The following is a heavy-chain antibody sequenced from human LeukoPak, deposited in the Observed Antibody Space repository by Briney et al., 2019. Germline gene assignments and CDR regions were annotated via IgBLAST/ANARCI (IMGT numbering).Heavy chain of an antibody. CDR1: GFTCSSYW. D-gene: IGHD3-3*01. V-gene: IGHV3-7*01. J-gene: IGHJ4*02. CDR2: IKQDGSEK. Sequence: PGGSLRLSCAASGFTCSSYWMSWVRQAPGKGLEWVANIKQDGSEKYYVDSVKGRFTISRDNAKNSLYLQMNSLRAEDTAVYYCARGPMDYDFWSGYGFDYWGQGTLVTVSS. CDR3: ARGPMDYDFWSGYGFDY.